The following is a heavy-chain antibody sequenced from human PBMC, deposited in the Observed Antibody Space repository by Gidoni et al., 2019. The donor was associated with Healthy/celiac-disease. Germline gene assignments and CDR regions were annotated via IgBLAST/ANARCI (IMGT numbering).Heavy chain of an antibody. Sequence: QVQLHQWGAGLLKPSETLSLTCSVYCGSFRGYYWSWIRQPPGKGLEWIGEINHSGSTNYKPSLKSRVTISVDTYKNQFSLKLSSVTDADTAVYYCARERREQWLVNYYGMDVWGQGTTVTVSS. CDR3: ARERREQWLVNYYGMDV. CDR2: INHSGST. J-gene: IGHJ6*02. D-gene: IGHD6-19*01. V-gene: IGHV4-34*01. CDR1: CGSFRGYY.